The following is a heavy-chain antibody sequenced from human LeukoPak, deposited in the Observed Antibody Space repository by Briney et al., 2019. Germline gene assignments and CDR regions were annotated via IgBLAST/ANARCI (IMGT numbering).Heavy chain of an antibody. J-gene: IGHJ4*02. CDR2: INTDGSST. V-gene: IGHV3-74*01. CDR3: AKAGPAHYDILTGYSETYYFDY. CDR1: GFIFSTYW. D-gene: IGHD3-9*01. Sequence: GGSLRLSCAASGFIFSTYWMHWVRQAPGKGLVWVSRINTDGSSTNYADSVKGRFTISRDNSKNTLYLQMNSLRAEDTAVYYCAKAGPAHYDILTGYSETYYFDYWGQGTLVTVSP.